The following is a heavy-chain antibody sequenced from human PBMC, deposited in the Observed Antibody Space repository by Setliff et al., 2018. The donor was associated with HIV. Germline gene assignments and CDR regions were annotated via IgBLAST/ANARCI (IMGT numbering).Heavy chain of an antibody. V-gene: IGHV4-39*01. Sequence: TLSLTCTVPGGSISSSCYYWGWIRQPPGKGLEWIGSSYYSGSTYYNPSLKSRVTISVDTSKNQFSLKLSSVTAADTAVYYFARLPLAVAGKGRGAFDLWGQGTMVTVSS. J-gene: IGHJ3*01. D-gene: IGHD6-19*01. CDR1: GGSISSSCYY. CDR2: SYYSGST. CDR3: ARLPLAVAGKGRGAFDL.